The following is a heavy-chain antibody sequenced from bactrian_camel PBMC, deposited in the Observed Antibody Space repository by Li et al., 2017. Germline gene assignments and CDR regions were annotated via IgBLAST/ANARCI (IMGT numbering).Heavy chain of an antibody. Sequence: HVQLVESGGGSVQSGGSLTLSCVASGDTFGRYCMGWFRQTPGKAREGVAAIDSGSTGYADSVKGRFTIARDKDKNTAFLQMNNLKPEDTAMYYCAAEFTTSWVCGNGNVDFGYWGQGTQVTVS. D-gene: IGHD5*01. V-gene: IGHV3S1*01. J-gene: IGHJ6*01. CDR1: GDTFGRYC. CDR3: AAEFTTSWVCGNGNVDFGY. CDR2: IDSGST.